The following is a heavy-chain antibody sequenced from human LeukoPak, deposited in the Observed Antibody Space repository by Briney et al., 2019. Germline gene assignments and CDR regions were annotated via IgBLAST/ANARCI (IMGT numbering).Heavy chain of an antibody. CDR2: INPNSGGT. CDR3: ARNMWELLETPFDY. D-gene: IGHD1-26*01. Sequence: ASVKVSCKASGFTFTAYYMHWVRQAPGQGLEWMGWINPNSGGTNYAQKFQGRVTMTRDTSTSTAYMELGRLRSDDTAVYYCARNMWELLETPFDYWGQGTLVTVSS. J-gene: IGHJ4*02. V-gene: IGHV1-2*02. CDR1: GFTFTAYY.